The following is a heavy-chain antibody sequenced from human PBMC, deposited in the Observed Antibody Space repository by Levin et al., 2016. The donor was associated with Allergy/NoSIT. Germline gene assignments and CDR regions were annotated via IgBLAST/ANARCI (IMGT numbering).Heavy chain of an antibody. Sequence: ASVKVSCKTSGYTFTSHYIHWVRQAPGQGLEWMAIVNPSGGTTGYAHKFQGRGTMTRDTSTSTLYMELSSLRSEDTAVYYCARGNVVVGPTGTPSGLYYYGMDVWGQGTTVTVSS. CDR3: ARGNVVVGPTGTPSGLYYYGMDV. D-gene: IGHD1-1*01. CDR2: VNPSGGTT. V-gene: IGHV1-46*03. J-gene: IGHJ6*02. CDR1: GYTFTSHY.